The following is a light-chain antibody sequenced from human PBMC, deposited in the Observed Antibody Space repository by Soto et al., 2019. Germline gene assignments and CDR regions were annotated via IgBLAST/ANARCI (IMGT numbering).Light chain of an antibody. J-gene: IGKJ5*01. CDR2: GAS. CDR1: QSIRTSY. Sequence: EIGLTQSLATLSLSPGERATLSCRASQSIRTSYLAWYQQKPGQALRLLIYGASIRATGIPDRFSGSGSGTDFTLTISRLDPEDFAVYYCQNYGGSPLITFGQGTRLEIK. V-gene: IGKV3-20*01. CDR3: QNYGGSPLIT.